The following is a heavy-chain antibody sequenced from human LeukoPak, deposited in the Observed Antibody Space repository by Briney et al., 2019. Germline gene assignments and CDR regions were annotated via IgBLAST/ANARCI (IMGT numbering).Heavy chain of an antibody. J-gene: IGHJ4*02. Sequence: GGSLRLSCAASGFTFSDYYMSWIRQAPGKGLEWVSYISSSGTTIDYADSVKGRFTISRDNAKNSLYLQMNSLRVEDTAIYYCARDYGSYVRAFDYWGQGTLVTVSS. V-gene: IGHV3-11*04. CDR2: ISSSGTTI. CDR1: GFTFSDYY. CDR3: ARDYGSYVRAFDY. D-gene: IGHD3-16*01.